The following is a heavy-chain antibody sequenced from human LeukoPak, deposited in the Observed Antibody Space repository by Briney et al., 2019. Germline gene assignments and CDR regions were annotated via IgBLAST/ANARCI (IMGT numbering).Heavy chain of an antibody. V-gene: IGHV4-59*01. CDR2: VYFSGTT. CDR3: VSGGSYLTK. D-gene: IGHD3-10*01. Sequence: SETLSLTCTVSGGSISSYWSWIRQSPGKGLEWIGYVYFSGTTNYNPSLKSRLTITIDTSRNQFSLKLSSVTAADTAIYYCVSGGSYLTKWGQGTLVTVSS. CDR1: GGSISSY. J-gene: IGHJ4*02.